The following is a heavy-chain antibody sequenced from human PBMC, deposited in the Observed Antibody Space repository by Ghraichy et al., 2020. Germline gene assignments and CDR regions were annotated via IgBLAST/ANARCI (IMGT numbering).Heavy chain of an antibody. CDR3: ARESQLRYFDWLLYYYYGMDV. J-gene: IGHJ6*02. CDR1: GFTFSSYA. V-gene: IGHV3-30-3*01. CDR2: ISYDGSNK. Sequence: GGSLRLSCAASGFTFSSYAMHWVRQAPGKGLEWVAVISYDGSNKYYADSVKGRFTISRDNSKNTLYLQMNSLRAEDTAVYYCARESQLRYFDWLLYYYYGMDVWGQGTTVTVSS. D-gene: IGHD3-9*01.